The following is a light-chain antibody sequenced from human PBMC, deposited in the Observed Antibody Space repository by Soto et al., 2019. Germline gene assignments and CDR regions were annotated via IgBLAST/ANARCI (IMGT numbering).Light chain of an antibody. CDR3: VQFSHFPRT. J-gene: IGKJ1*01. CDR1: QSLVYSDGNTY. CDR2: QIS. Sequence: DIVLTQTPLSSPVTLGQPASISCRSSQSLVYSDGNTYLSWLQQRPGQPPRLLIYQISNRFSGVPDRLSGSGAGTDFTRKISRVEAEDVGVYSCVQFSHFPRTFGQGTKVEIK. V-gene: IGKV2-24*01.